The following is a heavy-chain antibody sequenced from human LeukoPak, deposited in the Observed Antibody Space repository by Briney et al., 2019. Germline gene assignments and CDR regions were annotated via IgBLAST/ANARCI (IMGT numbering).Heavy chain of an antibody. Sequence: GGSLRLSCAASGFTFSSYTMNWVRQAPGKGPEWVSSITSSSSYIYYADSVKGRFTISRDNARNSLYLQMNSLRAEDTALYYCARGALYYMDVWGKGTTVTISS. CDR2: ITSSSSYI. CDR1: GFTFSSYT. V-gene: IGHV3-21*01. J-gene: IGHJ6*03. CDR3: ARGALYYMDV.